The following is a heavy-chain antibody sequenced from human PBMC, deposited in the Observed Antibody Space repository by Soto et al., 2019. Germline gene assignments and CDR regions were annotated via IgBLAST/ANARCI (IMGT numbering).Heavy chain of an antibody. CDR3: ARSIAAEPPIGGMDV. D-gene: IGHD6-13*01. V-gene: IGHV4-59*01. CDR2: IYYSGST. Sequence: SETLSLTCTVSGGSISSYYWSWIRQPPGKGLEWIGYIYYSGSTNYNPSLKSRVTISVDTSKNQFSLKLSSVTAADTAVYYCARSIAAEPPIGGMDVCGQRTTVTVSS. CDR1: GGSISSYY. J-gene: IGHJ6*02.